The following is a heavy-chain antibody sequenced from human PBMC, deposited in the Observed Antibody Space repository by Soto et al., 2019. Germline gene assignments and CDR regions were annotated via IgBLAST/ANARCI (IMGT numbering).Heavy chain of an antibody. CDR1: GDSVSSNSAA. CDR2: TYYRSKWYN. CDR3: ARGRGGYSSGWYGFWFDP. D-gene: IGHD6-19*01. J-gene: IGHJ5*02. Sequence: PSQTLSLTCAISGDSVSSNSAALNWIRQSPSRGLEWLGRTYYRSKWYNDYAVSVKSRITINPDTSKNQFSLQLNSVTPEDTAVYYCARGRGGYSSGWYGFWFDPWGQGTLVTVSS. V-gene: IGHV6-1*01.